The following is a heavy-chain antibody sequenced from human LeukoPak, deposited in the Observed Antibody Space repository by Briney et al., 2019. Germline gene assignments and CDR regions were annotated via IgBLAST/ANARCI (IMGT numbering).Heavy chain of an antibody. J-gene: IGHJ4*02. V-gene: IGHV4-39*07. CDR3: ARRPPSYSDNSGTYYLGGFDY. CDR1: GGSISSSSYY. Sequence: SETLSLACTVSGGSISSSSYYWGWIRQPPGKGLEWIGSIYYSGSTYYNPYLKSRVTISVDTSKNQFSLKLSSVTAADTAVYYCARRPPSYSDNSGTYYLGGFDYWGQGTLVTVSS. CDR2: IYYSGST. D-gene: IGHD3-10*01.